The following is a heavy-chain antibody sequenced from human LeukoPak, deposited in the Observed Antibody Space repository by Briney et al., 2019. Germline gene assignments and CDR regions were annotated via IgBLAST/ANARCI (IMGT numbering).Heavy chain of an antibody. V-gene: IGHV3-53*01. Sequence: GGSLGLSCAASGFTVSSNYMSWVRQAPGKGLEWVSVIYSGGSTYYADSVKGRFTISRDNSKNTLYLQMNSLRAEDTAVYYCAKGARYDILTGYDGFDYWGQGTLVTVSS. CDR3: AKGARYDILTGYDGFDY. J-gene: IGHJ4*02. CDR1: GFTVSSNY. D-gene: IGHD3-9*01. CDR2: IYSGGST.